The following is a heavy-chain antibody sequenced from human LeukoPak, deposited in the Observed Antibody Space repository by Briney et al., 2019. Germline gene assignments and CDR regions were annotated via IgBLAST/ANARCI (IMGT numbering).Heavy chain of an antibody. Sequence: SETLSLTCTVSGGSISSGSYYWSWIRQPAGKGLEWSGRIYTSGSTNYNPSLKSRVTMSVDTSKNQFSLKLSSVTAADTAVYYCARTPPYNWNYDYYYYMDVWGKGTTVTVSS. D-gene: IGHD1-20*01. CDR2: IYTSGST. CDR1: GGSISSGSYY. J-gene: IGHJ6*03. CDR3: ARTPPYNWNYDYYYYMDV. V-gene: IGHV4-61*02.